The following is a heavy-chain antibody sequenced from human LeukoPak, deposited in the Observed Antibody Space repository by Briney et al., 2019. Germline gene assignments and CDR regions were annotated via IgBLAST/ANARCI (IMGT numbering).Heavy chain of an antibody. V-gene: IGHV3-7*01. CDR2: IKEDGSEK. CDR1: GFTFSTYW. D-gene: IGHD4-23*01. CDR3: ARDATNMATVVLYGFDI. Sequence: PGGSLRLYCAASGFTFSTYWMNWVRQAPGKGREGVANIKEDGSEKYYVDSVRGRFTISRDNAKNSLYLQMNSLRAEDTAMYYCARDATNMATVVLYGFDIWGQGTIVTVSS. J-gene: IGHJ3*02.